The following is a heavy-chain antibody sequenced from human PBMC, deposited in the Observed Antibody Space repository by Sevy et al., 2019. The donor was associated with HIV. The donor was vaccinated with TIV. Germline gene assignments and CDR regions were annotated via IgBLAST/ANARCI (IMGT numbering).Heavy chain of an antibody. D-gene: IGHD3-22*01. CDR1: GYTFTSYG. CDR2: ISAYNGNT. V-gene: IGHV1-18*01. CDR3: ARANDSSGYYVDFDY. Sequence: ASVKVSCKAPGYTFTSYGISWVRQAPGQGLEWMGWISAYNGNTNYAQKLQGRVTMTTDTSTSTAYMELRSLRSDDTAVYYCARANDSSGYYVDFDYWGQGTLVTVSS. J-gene: IGHJ4*02.